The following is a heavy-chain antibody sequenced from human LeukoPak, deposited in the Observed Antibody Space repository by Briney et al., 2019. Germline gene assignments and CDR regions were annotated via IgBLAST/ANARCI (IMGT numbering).Heavy chain of an antibody. Sequence: GGSLRLSCAASGFTFSSYGMHWVRQAPGKGLEWVAFIRYDGNNKYYSDSVKGRFTISRDNSKNMLYLQMNSLRAEDTVVYYCVKEYAATGTRTPDYWGQGTLVTVSS. CDR3: VKEYAATGTRTPDY. CDR2: IRYDGNNK. D-gene: IGHD6-13*01. CDR1: GFTFSSYG. J-gene: IGHJ4*02. V-gene: IGHV3-30*02.